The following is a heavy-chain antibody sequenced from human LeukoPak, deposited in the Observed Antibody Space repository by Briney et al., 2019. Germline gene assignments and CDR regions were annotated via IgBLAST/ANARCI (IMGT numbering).Heavy chain of an antibody. CDR1: GYSISSGYY. CDR3: ARVVSRQIGGFDP. J-gene: IGHJ5*02. Sequence: PSETLSVTCAVSGYSISSGYYWGRIRQPPGKGLEWIGSIYHSGSTYYNPSLKSRVTISVDTSENQFSLNLTSVTAADTAVYYCARVVSRQIGGFDPWGQGTVVTVSS. V-gene: IGHV4-38-2*01. D-gene: IGHD3-16*01. CDR2: IYHSGST.